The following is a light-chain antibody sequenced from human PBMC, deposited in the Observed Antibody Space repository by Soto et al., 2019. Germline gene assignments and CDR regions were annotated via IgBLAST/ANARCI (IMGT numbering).Light chain of an antibody. CDR1: NIGSKS. CDR3: QVWDSSNDHPVV. Sequence: SYELTQPPSVSVAPGKTARITCGGNNIGSKSVHWYQQKPGQAPVLVIYYDSDRPSGIPERFSGSNSGNTATLTISRVEARDEADYYCQVWDSSNDHPVVFGGGTKLTVL. J-gene: IGLJ2*01. V-gene: IGLV3-21*04. CDR2: YDS.